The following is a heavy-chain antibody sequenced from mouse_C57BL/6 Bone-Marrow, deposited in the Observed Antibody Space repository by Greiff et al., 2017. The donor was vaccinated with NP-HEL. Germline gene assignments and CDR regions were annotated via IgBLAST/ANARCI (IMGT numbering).Heavy chain of an antibody. CDR1: GFTFSDAW. V-gene: IGHV6-6*01. J-gene: IGHJ2*01. Sequence: EVQGVESGGGLVQPGGSMKLSCAASGFTFSDAWMDWVRQSPEKGLEWVAEIRNKANNHATYYAESVKGRFTISRDDSKSSVYLQMNSLRAEDTGIYYCTREHYYGSSFDYWGQGTTLTVSS. CDR2: IRNKANNHAT. D-gene: IGHD1-1*01. CDR3: TREHYYGSSFDY.